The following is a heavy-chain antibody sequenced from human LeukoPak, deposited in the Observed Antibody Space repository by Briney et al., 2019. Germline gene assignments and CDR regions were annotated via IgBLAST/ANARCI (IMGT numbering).Heavy chain of an antibody. J-gene: IGHJ5*02. CDR1: GFTFSTYG. V-gene: IGHV3-30*18. CDR2: ISYDGSNS. Sequence: GGSLRLSCAASGFTFSTYGMHWVRQAPGKGLEWVAVISYDGSNSYYADSVKGRFTISRDNSKNTLYPQVNSLRADDTAVYYCAKGYGLRLVNNWFDPWGQGTLVTVSS. CDR3: AKGYGLRLVNNWFDP. D-gene: IGHD6-19*01.